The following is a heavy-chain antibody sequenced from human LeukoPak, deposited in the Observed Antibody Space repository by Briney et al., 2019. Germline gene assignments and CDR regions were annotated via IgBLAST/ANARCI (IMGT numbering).Heavy chain of an antibody. CDR2: FDPEDGET. Sequence: ASVKVSCKVSGYTLTELSMHWVRQAPGKGLEWMGGFDPEDGETIYAQKFQGRVTMTEDTSTDTAYMELRSLRSDDTAVYYCARMGYYDSSGYYYVWGQGTLVTVSS. CDR3: ARMGYYDSSGYYYV. CDR1: GYTLTELS. D-gene: IGHD3-22*01. V-gene: IGHV1-24*01. J-gene: IGHJ1*01.